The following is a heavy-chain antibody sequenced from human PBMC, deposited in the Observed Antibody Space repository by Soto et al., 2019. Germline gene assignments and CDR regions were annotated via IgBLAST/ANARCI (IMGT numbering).Heavy chain of an antibody. V-gene: IGHV4-34*01. D-gene: IGHD1-7*01. Sequence: PLETLSHTYSVYGVYFSGYYWSWIRKPPGKGLEWIGEINHSGSTNYNPSLKSRVTISVDTSKNQFSLKLSSVTAADTAVYYCARGDWNYNYYYYGMDVWGQGTTVPGSS. CDR3: ARGDWNYNYYYYGMDV. CDR1: GVYFSGYY. J-gene: IGHJ6*02. CDR2: INHSGST.